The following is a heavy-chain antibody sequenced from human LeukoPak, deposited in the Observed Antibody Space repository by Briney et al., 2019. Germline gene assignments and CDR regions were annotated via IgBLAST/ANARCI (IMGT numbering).Heavy chain of an antibody. V-gene: IGHV3-15*01. CDR3: TTRGRYFDWLLFLEEDENDY. J-gene: IGHJ4*02. CDR1: GFTFSNAW. CDR2: IKSKTDGGTT. D-gene: IGHD3-9*01. Sequence: GGSLRLSCAASGFTFSNAWMSWVRQAPGKGLEWVGRIKSKTDGGTTDYAAPVKGRFTISRDDSKNTLYLQMNSLKTEDTAVYYCTTRGRYFDWLLFLEEDENDYWGQGTLVTVSS.